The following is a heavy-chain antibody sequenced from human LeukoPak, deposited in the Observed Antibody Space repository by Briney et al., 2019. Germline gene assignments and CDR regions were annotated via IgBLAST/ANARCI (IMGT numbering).Heavy chain of an antibody. CDR2: IYYSGST. D-gene: IGHD1-26*01. Sequence: NPSETLSLTCTVSGGSISSSSYYWGWIRQPPGKGLEWIGSIYYSGSTYYNPSLKSRVTISVDTSKNQFSLKLSSVTAADTAVYYCARVGGGATIVGWFDPWGQGTLVTVSS. V-gene: IGHV4-39*07. CDR1: GGSISSSSYY. J-gene: IGHJ5*02. CDR3: ARVGGGATIVGWFDP.